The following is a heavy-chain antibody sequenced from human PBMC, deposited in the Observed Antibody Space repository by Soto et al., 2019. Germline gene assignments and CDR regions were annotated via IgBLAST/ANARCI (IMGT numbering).Heavy chain of an antibody. D-gene: IGHD1-26*01. CDR2: IYYSGTT. CDR3: VRGGTYKFDS. Sequence: SETLSLTCTVSGASVSSHYWSWIRQPPGKGLEWIGYIYYSGTTSYNPSLKSRVTISVDTSKNQFSLNLTSVTAADTAVYYCVRGGTYKFDSWGLGTLVTVS. V-gene: IGHV4-59*02. J-gene: IGHJ4*02. CDR1: GASVSSHY.